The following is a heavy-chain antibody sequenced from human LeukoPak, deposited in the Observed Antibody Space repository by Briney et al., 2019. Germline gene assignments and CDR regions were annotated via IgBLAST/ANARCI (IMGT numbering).Heavy chain of an antibody. CDR2: INHRGHT. J-gene: IGHJ4*02. D-gene: IGHD4-23*01. Sequence: PSETLSLTCAVYGGSFIGYHWNWIRQTPEKGLEWIGEINHRGHTNYNPSLESRVTISVDTSKNHFSLKLRSVTAADTAVYYCARDPTTVVTLPYYFDFWGPGTLVTVSS. V-gene: IGHV4-34*01. CDR1: GGSFIGYH. CDR3: ARDPTTVVTLPYYFDF.